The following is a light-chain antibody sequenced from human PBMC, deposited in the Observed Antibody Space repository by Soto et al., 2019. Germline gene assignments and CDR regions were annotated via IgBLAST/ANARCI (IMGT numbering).Light chain of an antibody. CDR1: QSVSSY. J-gene: IGKJ3*01. Sequence: ELVLTQSPATPPLSPGERATLSSTASQSVSSYLAWYQQKPGQAPRLLIYDASNRATGNPARFIGSGSGADLSLTISSLAPEDFAVYYCQERSNWFTFGPGTKVDIK. V-gene: IGKV3-11*01. CDR2: DAS. CDR3: QERSNWFT.